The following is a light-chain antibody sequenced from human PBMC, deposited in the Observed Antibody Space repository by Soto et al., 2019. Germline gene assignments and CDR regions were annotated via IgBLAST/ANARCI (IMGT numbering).Light chain of an antibody. CDR1: QSISSW. V-gene: IGKV1-5*01. CDR2: DAS. CDR3: QQSYSTLTWT. J-gene: IGKJ1*01. Sequence: PSTLSASVGDRVTITCRASQSISSWLAWYQQKPGKAPKLLIYDASSLESGVPSRFSGSGSGTDFTLTISSLQPEDFATYYCQQSYSTLTWTFGQGTKVDIK.